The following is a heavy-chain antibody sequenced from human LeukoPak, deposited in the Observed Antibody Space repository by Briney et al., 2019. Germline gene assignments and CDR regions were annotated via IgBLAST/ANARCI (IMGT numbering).Heavy chain of an antibody. CDR2: IYTSGST. Sequence: PSETLSLTCTVSGGSISSGSYSWSWIRQPAGKGLEWIGRIYTSGSTKYNPSLNSRVTMSLDTSKNQFSLKLSSVTAADTAVYYCARGVLLVPAAARNWFDPWGQGTLVTVSS. V-gene: IGHV4-61*02. J-gene: IGHJ5*02. CDR1: GGSISSGSYS. CDR3: ARGVLLVPAAARNWFDP. D-gene: IGHD2-2*01.